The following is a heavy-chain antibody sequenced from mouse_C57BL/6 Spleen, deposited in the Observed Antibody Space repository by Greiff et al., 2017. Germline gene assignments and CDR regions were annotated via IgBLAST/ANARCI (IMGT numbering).Heavy chain of an antibody. CDR3: ARGVPDWYFDV. CDR2: INPNNGGT. V-gene: IGHV1-18*01. CDR1: GYTFTDYN. Sequence: VQLKQSGPELVKPGASVKIPCKASGYTFTDYNMDWVKQSHGKSLEWIGDINPNNGGTIYNQKFKGKATLTVDKSSSTAYMELRSLTSEDTAVYYCARGVPDWYFDVWGTGTTVTVSS. J-gene: IGHJ1*03. D-gene: IGHD5-1*01.